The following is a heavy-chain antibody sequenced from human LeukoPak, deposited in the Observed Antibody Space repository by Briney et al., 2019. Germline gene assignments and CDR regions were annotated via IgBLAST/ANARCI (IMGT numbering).Heavy chain of an antibody. J-gene: IGHJ4*02. D-gene: IGHD2-21*01. CDR1: GYTFTSYD. Sequence: ASVKVSCKASGYTFTSYDINWVRQATGQGLEWMGWMNPNSGNTGYAQKFQGRVTITRNTSISTAYMELSSLRSEDTAVYYCARGRIVVGNFDYWGQGTLVTGSS. V-gene: IGHV1-8*03. CDR2: MNPNSGNT. CDR3: ARGRIVVGNFDY.